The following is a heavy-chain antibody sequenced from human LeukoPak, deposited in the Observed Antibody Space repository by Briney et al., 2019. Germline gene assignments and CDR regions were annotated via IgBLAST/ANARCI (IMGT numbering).Heavy chain of an antibody. Sequence: KPGGSLRLSCAASGFTFSDYYMSWIRQAPGKGLEWVSYITSSSYTNYADSVKGRFTISRDNAKNSLYLQMNSLRPEDTAVYYCARDAGGYYPDYWGQGTLVTVSS. V-gene: IGHV3-11*05. CDR3: ARDAGGYYPDY. D-gene: IGHD3-22*01. J-gene: IGHJ4*02. CDR1: GFTFSDYY. CDR2: ITSSSYT.